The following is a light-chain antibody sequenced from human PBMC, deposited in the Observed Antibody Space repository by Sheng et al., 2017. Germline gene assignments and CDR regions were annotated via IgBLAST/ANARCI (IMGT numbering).Light chain of an antibody. CDR1: SSNIGGNY. J-gene: IGLJ3*02. V-gene: IGLV1-47*01. Sequence: QPVLIQPPSASGTPGQRVTISCSGSSSNIGGNYVHWYQQLPRNGPQTYLISRNKSAALRGPVTDSLAPSLAPQPPWPSVGLRSEDEADYYCAAWDDSLSGLFGGGTKLTVL. CDR3: AAWDDSLSGL. CDR2: RNK.